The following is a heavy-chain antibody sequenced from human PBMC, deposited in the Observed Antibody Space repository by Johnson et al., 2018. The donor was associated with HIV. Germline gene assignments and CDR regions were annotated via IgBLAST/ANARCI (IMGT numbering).Heavy chain of an antibody. CDR1: GLSFSKAW. CDR3: TTDLYGYSSSSSDAFDI. CDR2: IKTKTDGGST. V-gene: IGHV3-15*01. Sequence: VQLVESGGGLVKPGGSLRLSCAVYGLSFSKAWMSWVRQAPGKGLEWVGRIKTKTDGGSTGYAARVEGSVSMQRDDSKHTLYLQMNSLKTEDTAVYYCTTDLYGYSSSSSDAFDIWGQGTMVTVSS. D-gene: IGHD6-6*01. J-gene: IGHJ3*02.